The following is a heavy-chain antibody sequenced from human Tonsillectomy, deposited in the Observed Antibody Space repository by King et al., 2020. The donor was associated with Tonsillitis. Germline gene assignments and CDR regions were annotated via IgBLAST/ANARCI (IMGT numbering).Heavy chain of an antibody. V-gene: IGHV3-30*03. CDR1: GFTFSSYG. J-gene: IGHJ4*02. CDR3: ATACDGGDCYSNF. Sequence: VQLVESGGGVVQPGRSLRLSCAASGFTFSSYGMHWVRQAPGKGLEWVTTISYDGSNKYYADSVKGRFTISRDNSKNTVFLQMNRLRAEDTAVYYCATACDGGDCYSNFWGQGLLVTVSS. CDR2: ISYDGSNK. D-gene: IGHD2-21*02.